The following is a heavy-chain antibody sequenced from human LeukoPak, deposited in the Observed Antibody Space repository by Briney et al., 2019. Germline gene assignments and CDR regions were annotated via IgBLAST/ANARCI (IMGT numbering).Heavy chain of an antibody. V-gene: IGHV4-39*01. D-gene: IGHD6-19*01. CDR2: IYYSGST. CDR1: GGSISSSSYY. Sequence: SKTLSLTCTVSGGSISSSSYYWGWIRQPPGKGLEWIGSIYYSGSTYYNPSLKSRVTISVDTSKNQFSLKLSSVTAADTAVYYCARLAVAGTGGYYYGMDVWGQGTTVTVSS. CDR3: ARLAVAGTGGYYYGMDV. J-gene: IGHJ6*02.